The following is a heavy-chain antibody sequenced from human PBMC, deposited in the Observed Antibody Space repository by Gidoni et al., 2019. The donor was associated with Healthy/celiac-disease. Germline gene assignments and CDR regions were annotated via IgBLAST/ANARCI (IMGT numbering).Heavy chain of an antibody. D-gene: IGHD6-19*01. CDR2: IDWDDDK. CDR1: GFSLSTSGMC. J-gene: IGHJ5*02. V-gene: IGHV2-70*15. CDR3: ARTNSGWYFPARREEPNWFDP. Sequence: QVTLRESGPALVKPTQTLTLTCTFSGFSLSTSGMCLSWIRQPPGKALEWLARIDWDDDKYYSTSLKTRLTISKDTSKNQVVLTMTNMDPVDTATYYCARTNSGWYFPARREEPNWFDPWGQGTLVTVSS.